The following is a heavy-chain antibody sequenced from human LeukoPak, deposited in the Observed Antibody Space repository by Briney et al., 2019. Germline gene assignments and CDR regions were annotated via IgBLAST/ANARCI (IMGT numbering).Heavy chain of an antibody. CDR1: GFTFGDYA. J-gene: IGHJ4*02. CDR2: IRSKAYGGTT. Sequence: GGSLRLSCTASGFTFGDYAMSWFRQAPGKGLEWVGFIRSKAYGGTTEYAASVKGRFTISRDDSKSIAYLQMNSLKTEDTAVYYCTRGGVLWREYYFDYWGQGTLVTVSS. V-gene: IGHV3-49*03. D-gene: IGHD3-10*01. CDR3: TRGGVLWREYYFDY.